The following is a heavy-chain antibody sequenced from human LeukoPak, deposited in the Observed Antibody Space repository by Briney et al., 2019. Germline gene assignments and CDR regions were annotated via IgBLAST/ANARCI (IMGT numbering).Heavy chain of an antibody. V-gene: IGHV3-7*01. CDR2: IKQDGRGK. J-gene: IGHJ4*02. CDR1: GFTFSSYW. CDR3: AAAMDSSGYYYFDY. D-gene: IGHD3-22*01. Sequence: QAGGSLRLSCAASGFTFSSYWMSWVRQAPGKGLEWVANIKQDGRGKYYVDSVKGRFTISRDNAKNSLYLQMNSLRAEDTAVYYCAAAMDSSGYYYFDYWGQGTLVTVSS.